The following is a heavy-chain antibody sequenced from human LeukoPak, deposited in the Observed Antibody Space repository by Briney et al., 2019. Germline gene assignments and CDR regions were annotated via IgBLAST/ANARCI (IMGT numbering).Heavy chain of an antibody. CDR2: ISYDGNNK. CDR1: GFTFDDYG. Sequence: PGGSLRLSCAASGFTFDDYGMHWVRQAPGKGLEWVAVISYDGNNKIYADSVKGRFTISRDNSKNTLYLQMNSLRAEDTAVYYCARNQGEGAFDIWGQGTMVTVSS. CDR3: ARNQGEGAFDI. V-gene: IGHV3-30*03. D-gene: IGHD1-14*01. J-gene: IGHJ3*02.